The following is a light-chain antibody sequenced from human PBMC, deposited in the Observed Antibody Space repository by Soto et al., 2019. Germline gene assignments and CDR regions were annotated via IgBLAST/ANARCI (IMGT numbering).Light chain of an antibody. V-gene: IGKV3-20*01. Sequence: EIVLTQSPGTLSLSPGERATLSCRASQSVSNNYLAWYQQKPGQAPRLLIYGASNRATGIPDRFSGSGSGTDFTLTISRLEPEDFAVYYCQQYASSPATFGQGTNLEIK. J-gene: IGKJ2*01. CDR1: QSVSNNY. CDR3: QQYASSPAT. CDR2: GAS.